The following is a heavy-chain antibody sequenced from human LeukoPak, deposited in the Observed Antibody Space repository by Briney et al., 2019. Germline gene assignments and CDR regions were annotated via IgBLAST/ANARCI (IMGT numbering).Heavy chain of an antibody. V-gene: IGHV4-31*03. J-gene: IGHJ4*02. CDR1: GGSISSGGYY. CDR2: IYYSGST. D-gene: IGHD3-3*01. CDR3: ARGADYDFWSGNPGGFDY. Sequence: SSETLSLTCTVSGGSISSGGYYWRWIRQHPGKGLEWIGYIYYSGSTYYNPSLKSRVTISVDTSKNQFSLKLSSVTAADTAVYYCARGADYDFWSGNPGGFDYWGQGTLVTASS.